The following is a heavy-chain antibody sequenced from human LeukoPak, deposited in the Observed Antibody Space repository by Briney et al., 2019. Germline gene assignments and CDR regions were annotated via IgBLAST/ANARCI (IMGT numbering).Heavy chain of an antibody. Sequence: SETLSLTCTVSGGSISGYYWTWVRQPPGKGLEWIRQIHYSGRADYNPSLKSRITISVDTSKNQMSLKLTSVTAADTAIYYCARFGVDYDMGVWGQGTTVTVSS. CDR3: ARFGVDYDMGV. CDR2: IHYSGRA. CDR1: GGSISGYY. V-gene: IGHV4-59*01. D-gene: IGHD3-16*01. J-gene: IGHJ6*02.